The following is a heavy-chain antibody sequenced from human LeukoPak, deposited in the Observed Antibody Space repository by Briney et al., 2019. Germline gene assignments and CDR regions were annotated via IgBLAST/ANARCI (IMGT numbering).Heavy chain of an antibody. CDR3: ARFASDWTNNWFDP. Sequence: PSETLSLTCAVYGGSFSGYYWSWIRQPPGKGLEWIGEINHSGSTNYNPSLKSRVTISVDTSKNQFSLKLSSVTAADTAVYYCARFASDWTNNWFDPWGQGTLVTVSS. J-gene: IGHJ5*02. D-gene: IGHD3/OR15-3a*01. CDR1: GGSFSGYY. V-gene: IGHV4-34*01. CDR2: INHSGST.